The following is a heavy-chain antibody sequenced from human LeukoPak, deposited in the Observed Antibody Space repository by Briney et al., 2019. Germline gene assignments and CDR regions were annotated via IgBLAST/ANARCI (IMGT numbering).Heavy chain of an antibody. J-gene: IGHJ5*02. CDR1: GGSISSSNW. CDR3: ARRGSYDFWSGYYINWFDP. D-gene: IGHD3-3*01. V-gene: IGHV4-4*02. Sequence: SGTLSLTCAVSGGSISSSNWWSWVRQPPGKGLEWIGEIYHSGSTNYNPSLKSRVTISVDTSKNQFSLKLSSVTAADTAVYYCARRGSYDFWSGYYINWFDPWGQGTLVTVSS. CDR2: IYHSGST.